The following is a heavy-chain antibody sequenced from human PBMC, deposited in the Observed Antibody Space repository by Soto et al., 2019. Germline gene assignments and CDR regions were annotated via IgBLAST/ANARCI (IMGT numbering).Heavy chain of an antibody. CDR3: ARDRECSGGTCYNYFDY. CDR1: GGSISSGGYY. V-gene: IGHV4-31*03. Sequence: SETLSLTCTVSGGSISSGGYYWSWIRQHPGKGLEWIGYIYYSGSTYYNPSLKSRVTISVDTSKNQFSLKLSSVTAADTAVYYCARDRECSGGTCYNYFDYWGQGALVTVSS. CDR2: IYYSGST. D-gene: IGHD2-15*01. J-gene: IGHJ4*02.